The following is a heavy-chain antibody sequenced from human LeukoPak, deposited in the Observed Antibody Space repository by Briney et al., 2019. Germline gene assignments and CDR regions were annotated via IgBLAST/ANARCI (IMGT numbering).Heavy chain of an antibody. J-gene: IGHJ1*01. CDR2: ISPSGGST. D-gene: IGHD3-22*01. V-gene: IGHV1-46*01. CDR3: ARARFYYYDSSGYGEYFQH. Sequence: GATVKVSCKASGYTFTSYYMHWVRQAPGQGLEWMGIISPSGGSTSYAQKFQGRVTMTRDMSTSTVYMELSSLRSEDTAVYYCARARFYYYDSSGYGEYFQHWGQGTLVTVSS. CDR1: GYTFTSYY.